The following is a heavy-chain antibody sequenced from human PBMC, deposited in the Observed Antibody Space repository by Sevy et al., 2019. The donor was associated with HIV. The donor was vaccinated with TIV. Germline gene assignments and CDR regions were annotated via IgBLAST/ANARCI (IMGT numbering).Heavy chain of an antibody. J-gene: IGHJ5*02. CDR3: ARDGARIYSNYPNWFDP. D-gene: IGHD4-4*01. CDR1: GYTFTSYY. V-gene: IGHV1-46*01. Sequence: ASVKVSCKASGYTFTSYYMHWVRQAPGQGLEWMGIINPSGGSTSYAQKFQGRVTMTRDTSTSTVYMELSSLRSEDTAVYYCARDGARIYSNYPNWFDPWGQGTLVTVSS. CDR2: INPSGGST.